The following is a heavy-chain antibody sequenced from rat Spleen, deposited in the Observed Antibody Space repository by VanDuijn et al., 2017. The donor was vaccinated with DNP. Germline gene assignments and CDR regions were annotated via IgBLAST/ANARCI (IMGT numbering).Heavy chain of an antibody. D-gene: IGHD1-2*01. V-gene: IGHV5-7*01. J-gene: IGHJ3*01. CDR2: ITYDGSST. CDR3: VRPLGYSSYGFAY. Sequence: EVHLVESGGGLVLPGRSLKLSCAASGFTFSNYDMAWVRQAPKKGLEWVATITYDGSSTYYRDSVKGRFTISRDNTKDTLYLQGDSLRSEDTATYYCVRPLGYSSYGFAYWGQGTLVTVSS. CDR1: GFTFSNYD.